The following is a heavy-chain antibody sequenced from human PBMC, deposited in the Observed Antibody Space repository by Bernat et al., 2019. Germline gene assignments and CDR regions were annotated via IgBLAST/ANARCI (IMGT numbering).Heavy chain of an antibody. CDR2: MFSGGGT. V-gene: IGHV3-66*02. CDR1: GFTFSNSY. J-gene: IGHJ4*02. CDR3: ATGASVTMY. D-gene: IGHD4-17*01. Sequence: EVQLVESGGGLVKPGGSLRLSCAASGFTFSNSYMTWVRQAPGKGLEWVSVMFSGGGTSYADSVRGRFTISRDNSKNTLYLQMNSLRAEDTAVYYCATGASVTMYWGQGTLVTVSS.